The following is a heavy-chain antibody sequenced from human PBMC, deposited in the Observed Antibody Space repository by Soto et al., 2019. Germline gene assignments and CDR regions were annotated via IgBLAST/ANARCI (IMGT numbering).Heavy chain of an antibody. CDR3: ARVLQLVGYFYCYMDV. CDR1: GYTFTNYG. J-gene: IGHJ6*03. V-gene: IGHV1-18*01. D-gene: IGHD6-6*01. CDR2: ISAYNGDT. Sequence: ASVKVSCKASGYTFTNYGITWVRQAPGQGLEWMGWISAYNGDTHYTQRLQGRVTMTTDTSTSTAYMELRGLRSDDTAVYYCARVLQLVGYFYCYMDVWCKGTTVTVS.